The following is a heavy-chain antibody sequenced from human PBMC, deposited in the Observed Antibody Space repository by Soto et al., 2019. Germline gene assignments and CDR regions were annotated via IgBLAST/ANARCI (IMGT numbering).Heavy chain of an antibody. J-gene: IGHJ6*02. V-gene: IGHV4-39*01. CDR1: GGSISSRSYY. CDR3: ARVISSSSSLGLPYYFYGMDV. Sequence: SETLSLTCTVSGGSISSRSYYWGWIRQPPGKGLEWIGSIYYSGSTYFNPSLNSRVTMSVNTSKSQFSLKLSSVTAADTAVYYCARVISSSSSLGLPYYFYGMDVWGQGTTVTVSS. D-gene: IGHD6-6*01. CDR2: IYYSGST.